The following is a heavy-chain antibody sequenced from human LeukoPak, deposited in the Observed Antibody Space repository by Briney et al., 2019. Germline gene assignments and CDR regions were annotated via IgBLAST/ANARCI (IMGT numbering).Heavy chain of an antibody. J-gene: IGHJ4*02. Sequence: PGGSLRLSCAASGFTFSSYAMSWVRQAPGKGLEWVSAISGSGGSTYYADSVKGRLTISRDNSKNTLYLQMNSLRAEDTAVYYCAKDPSQWPRSFDYWGQGTLVTVSS. CDR3: AKDPSQWPRSFDY. V-gene: IGHV3-23*01. CDR1: GFTFSSYA. D-gene: IGHD6-19*01. CDR2: ISGSGGST.